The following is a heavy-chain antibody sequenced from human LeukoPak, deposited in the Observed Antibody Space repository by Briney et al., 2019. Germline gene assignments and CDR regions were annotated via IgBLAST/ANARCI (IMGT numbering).Heavy chain of an antibody. V-gene: IGHV3-7*01. CDR2: IKQDGSEK. D-gene: IGHD6-19*01. CDR1: GFTFSSYW. J-gene: IGHJ6*03. Sequence: GGSLRLSCAASGFTFSSYWMSWVRQAPGKGLEWVANIKQDGSEKYYVDSVKGRFTISRDNAKNSLYLQMNSLRAEDTAVYYCARRSSGWYVLHYYYYMDVWGQGTLVTVSS. CDR3: ARRSSGWYVLHYYYYMDV.